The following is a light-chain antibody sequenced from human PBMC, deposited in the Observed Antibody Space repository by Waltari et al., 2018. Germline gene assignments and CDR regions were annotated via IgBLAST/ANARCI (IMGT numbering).Light chain of an antibody. Sequence: QSALTQPPSASGAPGQSVTLSCTGTSSDVGGYNYVSWYQQHPGEAPKLLIYEVSKRPSGVPNRFSGSKSGNTASLTVSGLQAEDEGDYYCSSYAGRNTLFGGGTKLTVL. CDR2: EVS. J-gene: IGLJ2*01. CDR3: SSYAGRNTL. V-gene: IGLV2-8*01. CDR1: SSDVGGYNY.